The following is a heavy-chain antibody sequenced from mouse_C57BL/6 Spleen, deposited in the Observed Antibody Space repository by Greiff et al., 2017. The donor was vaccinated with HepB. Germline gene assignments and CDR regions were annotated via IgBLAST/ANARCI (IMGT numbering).Heavy chain of an antibody. CDR2: ISSGSSTI. CDR1: GFTFSDYG. Sequence: EVMLVESGGGLVKPGGSLKLSCAASGFTFSDYGMHWVRQAPEKGLEWVAYISSGSSTIYYADTVKGRFTISRDNAKNTLFLQMTSLRSEDTAMYYCAGPYSNYLAWFAYWGQGTLVTVSA. D-gene: IGHD2-5*01. V-gene: IGHV5-17*01. CDR3: AGPYSNYLAWFAY. J-gene: IGHJ3*01.